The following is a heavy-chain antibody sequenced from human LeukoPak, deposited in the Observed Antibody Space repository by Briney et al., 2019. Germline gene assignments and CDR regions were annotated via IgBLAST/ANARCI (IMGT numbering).Heavy chain of an antibody. J-gene: IGHJ4*02. CDR3: ARHLGNYGSGRLFDY. Sequence: SGTLSLTCTVSGGSINNYYWSWIRQPAGKGLEWIGRIYTRGSTNYNPSLKSRVTISVDTSKNQFSLKLSSVTAADTAVYYCARHLGNYGSGRLFDYWGQGTLVTVSS. V-gene: IGHV4-4*07. CDR2: IYTRGST. CDR1: GGSINNYY. D-gene: IGHD3-10*01.